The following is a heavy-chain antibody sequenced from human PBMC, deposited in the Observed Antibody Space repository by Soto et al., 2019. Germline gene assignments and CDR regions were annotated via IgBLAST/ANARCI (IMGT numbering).Heavy chain of an antibody. V-gene: IGHV4-39*01. CDR2: IYYSGST. CDR3: ASWRNDYDSSCYRYYFDY. D-gene: IGHD3-22*01. Sequence: SETLSLTCTVSGGSVSGSSYYWGWIRQPPGKGLEWIGSIYYSGSTYYNPSLKSRVTISVDTSKKQFSLKLSSVTAADTAVYYCASWRNDYDSSCYRYYFDYWGQGTLVTVSS. J-gene: IGHJ4*02. CDR1: GGSVSGSSYY.